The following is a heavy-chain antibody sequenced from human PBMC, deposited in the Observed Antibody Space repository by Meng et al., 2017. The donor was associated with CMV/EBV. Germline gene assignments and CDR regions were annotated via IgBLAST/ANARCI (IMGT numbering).Heavy chain of an antibody. CDR3: ARGSHEVAAAGTDDY. Sequence: GGSLRLSCAASGFTFSSYAMHWVRQAPGKGLEWVAVISYDGSNKHYADSVKGRFTISRDNSKNTLYLQMNSLRAEDTAVYYCARGSHEVAAAGTDDYWGQGTLVTVSS. V-gene: IGHV3-30-3*01. D-gene: IGHD6-13*01. J-gene: IGHJ4*02. CDR1: GFTFSSYA. CDR2: ISYDGSNK.